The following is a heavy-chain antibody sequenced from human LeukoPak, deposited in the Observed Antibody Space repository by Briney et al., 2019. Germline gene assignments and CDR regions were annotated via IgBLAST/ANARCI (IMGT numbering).Heavy chain of an antibody. CDR2: IYSSGST. CDR1: GGSISSYY. V-gene: IGHV4-4*07. J-gene: IGHJ4*02. CDR3: AGGSNSLDY. Sequence: TSSETLSLSCTVSGGSISSYYWSWIRQPAGKGLEWIGRIYSSGSTNYNPSLKSRVTMSVDTSKNQFSLKLSSVTAADTAVYYCAGGSNSLDYWGQGTLVSVSS. D-gene: IGHD2/OR15-2a*01.